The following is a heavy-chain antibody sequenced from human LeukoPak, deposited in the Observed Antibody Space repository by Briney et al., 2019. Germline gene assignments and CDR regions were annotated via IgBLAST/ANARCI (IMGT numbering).Heavy chain of an antibody. Sequence: PGGSLRLSCAASGFTFSSYGMHWVRQAPGKGLEWVAFIRYDGSNKYYADSVKGRFTISRDNSKNTLYLQMNSLRAEDTAVYYCAPSSGSSVRAPLSDYWGQGTLVTVSS. CDR1: GFTFSSYG. CDR2: IRYDGSNK. CDR3: APSSGSSVRAPLSDY. D-gene: IGHD1-26*01. J-gene: IGHJ4*02. V-gene: IGHV3-30*02.